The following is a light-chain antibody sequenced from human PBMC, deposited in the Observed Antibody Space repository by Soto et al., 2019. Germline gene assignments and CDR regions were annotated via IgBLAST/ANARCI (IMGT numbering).Light chain of an antibody. V-gene: IGLV2-14*01. J-gene: IGLJ3*02. Sequence: QSALTQPASVSGCPGQSITISCTGTSSDVGGYNFVSWYQQHPGKAPKLMIYEVSNRPSGVSNRFSGSKSGNTASLTISGLQTEDEADYYCSSYTNSNTWVFGGGTKLTVL. CDR1: SSDVGGYNF. CDR3: SSYTNSNTWV. CDR2: EVS.